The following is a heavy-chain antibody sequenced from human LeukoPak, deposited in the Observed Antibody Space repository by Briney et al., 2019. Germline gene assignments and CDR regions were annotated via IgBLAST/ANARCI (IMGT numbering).Heavy chain of an antibody. J-gene: IGHJ5*02. CDR3: ARDLGRSSGSAPFDP. Sequence: GGSLRLSCAASGFTFDDYGMSWVRQAPGKGLEWVANIKQDGSEKYYVDSVKGRFTISRDNAKNSLYLQMNSLRAEDTAVYYCARDLGRSSGSAPFDPWGQGTLVTVSS. D-gene: IGHD6-19*01. CDR2: IKQDGSEK. V-gene: IGHV3-7*01. CDR1: GFTFDDYG.